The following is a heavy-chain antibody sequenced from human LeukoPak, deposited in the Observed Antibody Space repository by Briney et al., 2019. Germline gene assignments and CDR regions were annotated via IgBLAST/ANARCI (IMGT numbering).Heavy chain of an antibody. J-gene: IGHJ3*02. V-gene: IGHV3-74*01. Sequence: PGGSLRLSCAASGFTLNSYWMHWVRQAPGKGLVWVSRINSDESSTTYVDSVKGRFTNSRDNAKNTLYLQMDSLRVEDTAVYFCARGAHVLDIWGQGTMVTVSS. D-gene: IGHD1-26*01. CDR2: INSDESST. CDR3: ARGAHVLDI. CDR1: GFTLNSYW.